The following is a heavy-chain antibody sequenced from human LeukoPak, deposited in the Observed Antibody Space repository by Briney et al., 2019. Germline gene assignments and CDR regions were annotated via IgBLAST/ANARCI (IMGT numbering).Heavy chain of an antibody. CDR1: GFTFSIYD. CDR2: IRESRGTA. Sequence: PGGTLRLTCAASGFTFSIYDMNWVRHAPPKGLELVSSIRESRGTAYYADSVKGRFTISRDNSTNRLYLQLNSLRADDTAVYYCARAGRGSYYVDWGQGILVTVSS. V-gene: IGHV3-23*01. CDR3: ARAGRGSYYVD. J-gene: IGHJ4*02. D-gene: IGHD3-10*01.